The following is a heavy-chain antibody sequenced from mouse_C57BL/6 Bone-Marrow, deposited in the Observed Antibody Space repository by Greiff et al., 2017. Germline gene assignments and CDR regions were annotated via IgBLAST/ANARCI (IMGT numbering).Heavy chain of an antibody. CDR2: IDPEDGET. J-gene: IGHJ3*01. V-gene: IGHV14-2*01. Sequence: EVQLQQSGAELVKPGASVKLSCTASGFTITDYYMPWVKQRTVQGLEWIGEIDPEDGETKYAAKFQGKATITADTSSNTAYLQLSSLTSEDTAVYYCARGDHFAYWGQGTLVTVSA. CDR3: ARGDHFAY. CDR1: GFTITDYY. D-gene: IGHD3-3*01.